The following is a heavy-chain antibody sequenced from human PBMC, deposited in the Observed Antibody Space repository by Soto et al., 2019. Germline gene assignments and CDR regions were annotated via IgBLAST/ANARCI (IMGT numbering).Heavy chain of an antibody. CDR2: IYYSGST. CDR1: GGSISSGGYY. J-gene: IGHJ6*02. CDR3: ARDSWSTVTTGYYGMDV. Sequence: SETLSLTCTVSGGSISSGGYYWSWIRQHPGKGLEWIGYIYYSGSTYYNPSLKSRVTISVDTSKNQFSLKLSSVTAADTAVYYCARDSWSTVTTGYYGMDVWGQGTTVTVSS. V-gene: IGHV4-31*03. D-gene: IGHD4-17*01.